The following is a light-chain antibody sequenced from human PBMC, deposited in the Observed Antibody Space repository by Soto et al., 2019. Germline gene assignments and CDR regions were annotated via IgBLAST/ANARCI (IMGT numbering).Light chain of an antibody. CDR2: DAS. J-gene: IGKJ1*01. CDR3: QQSYSSPPT. CDR1: QSVSSY. V-gene: IGKV3-11*01. Sequence: EIVLTQSPATLSLSPGERATLSCRASQSVSSYLAWYQQKPCQAPRLLIYDASNRATGIPARFSGSRSGPDFTLTISSLQPEDFATYYCQQSYSSPPTFGQGTKVDIK.